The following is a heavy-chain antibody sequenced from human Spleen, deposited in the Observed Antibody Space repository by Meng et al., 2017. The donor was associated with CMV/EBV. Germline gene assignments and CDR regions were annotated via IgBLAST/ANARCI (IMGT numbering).Heavy chain of an antibody. D-gene: IGHD3-16*01. V-gene: IGHV4-61*01. CDR1: GGDVSSPSHN. J-gene: IGHJ6*02. CDR2: IYYTGTT. Sequence: SETLSLTCTVSGGDVSSPSHNWSWIRQPPGKGLEFLGYIYYTGTTNYNPSSRSRVTISIDTSKNQFSLKVTSVTAADTAVYYCVSSGGINMLRSKGDFYGMDVWGQGTTVTVSS. CDR3: VSSGGINMLRSKGDFYGMDV.